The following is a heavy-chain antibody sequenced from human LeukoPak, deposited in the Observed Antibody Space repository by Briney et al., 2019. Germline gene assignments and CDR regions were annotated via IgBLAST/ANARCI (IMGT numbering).Heavy chain of an antibody. Sequence: GESLKISCKGSEYSFTSYWIGWVRQMPGKGLEWMGIIYPGDSDTRYSPSFQGQVTISADKSISTAYLQWSSLKASDTAMYYCARLGSQLERLELEGYFDYWGQGTLVTVSS. CDR2: IYPGDSDT. CDR3: ARLGSQLERLELEGYFDY. D-gene: IGHD1-1*01. J-gene: IGHJ4*02. V-gene: IGHV5-51*01. CDR1: EYSFTSYW.